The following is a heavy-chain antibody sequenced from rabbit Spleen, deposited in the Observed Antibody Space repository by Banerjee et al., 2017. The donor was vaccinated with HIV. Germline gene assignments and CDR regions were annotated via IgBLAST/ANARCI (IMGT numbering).Heavy chain of an antibody. Sequence: QSLEESGGGLVQPEGSLTLTCTASGISFGFSDYMCWVRQAPGKGLEWIGFIYATIDTTYYANWVNGRFTISSDNAQNTVDLQMNSLTAADTATYFCAREDVGGSYTLWGPGTLVTVS. CDR2: IYATIDTT. CDR3: AREDVGGSYTL. J-gene: IGHJ4*01. D-gene: IGHD1-1*01. V-gene: IGHV1S40*01. CDR1: GISFGFSDY.